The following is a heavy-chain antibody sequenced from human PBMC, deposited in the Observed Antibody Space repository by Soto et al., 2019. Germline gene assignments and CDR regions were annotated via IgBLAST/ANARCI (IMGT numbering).Heavy chain of an antibody. D-gene: IGHD2-15*01. CDR3: AKDRMNHNSVWDPFDI. Sequence: PGGARRLSCPASRFTFSNYAIRWLHHPPVGGVEWVSGIGGGGDDTYYADSVKGRFIISRDNSKSTLSLRLNGLRAEDTAVYYCAKDRMNHNSVWDPFDIWGQGTMVTVSS. J-gene: IGHJ3*02. CDR1: RFTFSNYA. CDR2: IGGGGDDT. V-gene: IGHV3-23*01.